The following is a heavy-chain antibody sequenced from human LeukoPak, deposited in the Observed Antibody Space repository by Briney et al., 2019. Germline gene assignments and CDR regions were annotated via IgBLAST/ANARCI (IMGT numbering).Heavy chain of an antibody. J-gene: IGHJ4*02. D-gene: IGHD6-19*01. CDR1: GFTFSSYG. CDR2: IRYDGSNK. Sequence: HPGGSLRLSCAASGFTFSSYGMHWVRQAPGKGLEWVAFIRYDGSNKYYADSVKGRFTISRDNSKNTLYLQMNSLRAEDTAVYYCANFGIAVADTVYWGQGTLVTVSS. CDR3: ANFGIAVADTVY. V-gene: IGHV3-30*02.